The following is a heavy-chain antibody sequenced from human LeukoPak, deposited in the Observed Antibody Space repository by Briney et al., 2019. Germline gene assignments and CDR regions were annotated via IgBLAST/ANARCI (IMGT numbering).Heavy chain of an antibody. V-gene: IGHV4-59*01. D-gene: IGHD3-22*01. CDR2: INYSGST. Sequence: SETLSLTCTVSGGSISSYYWSWIRQSPGKGLEWIGYINYSGSTNYNPSLKSRVIISVDTSKIQLSLKLSSMTAADTAVYYCVRLRGYYFDYWGQGTLVTVSS. CDR1: GGSISSYY. CDR3: VRLRGYYFDY. J-gene: IGHJ4*02.